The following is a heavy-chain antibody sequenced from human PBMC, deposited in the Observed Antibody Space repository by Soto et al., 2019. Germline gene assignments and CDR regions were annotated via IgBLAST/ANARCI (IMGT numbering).Heavy chain of an antibody. Sequence: QVQLQQWGAGLLKPSETLPLTCAVYGGSFSGYYWSWIRQPPGKGLEWIGETSHSGSTTNYNPSLKSRGTISIETSKNQFSLKLSSVTAADTAVYYCARHCAGDCSHAFDMWGQGTKVTVSS. CDR1: GGSFSGYY. V-gene: IGHV4-34*01. CDR2: TSHSGST. D-gene: IGHD2-21*02. CDR3: ARHCAGDCSHAFDM. J-gene: IGHJ3*02.